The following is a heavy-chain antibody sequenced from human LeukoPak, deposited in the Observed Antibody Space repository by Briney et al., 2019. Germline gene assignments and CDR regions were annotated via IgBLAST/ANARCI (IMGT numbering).Heavy chain of an antibody. Sequence: ASVKVSCKASGYTFTSYGISWVRQAPGQGLDGMGWISAYNGNTNYAQKLQGRVTMTTDTSTSTAYMELRSLRSDDTAVYYCARTYYDYIWGQTGYWGQGTLVTVSS. CDR2: ISAYNGNT. CDR3: ARTYYDYIWGQTGY. D-gene: IGHD3-16*01. CDR1: GYTFTSYG. V-gene: IGHV1-18*01. J-gene: IGHJ4*02.